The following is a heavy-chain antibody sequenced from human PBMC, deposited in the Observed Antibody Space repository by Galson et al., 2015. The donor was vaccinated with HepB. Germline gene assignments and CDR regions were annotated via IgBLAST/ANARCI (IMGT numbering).Heavy chain of an antibody. CDR1: GFTFSSYS. D-gene: IGHD3-22*01. J-gene: IGHJ3*02. CDR3: ARDRHYYDSSGYPFDI. CDR2: ISSSSSTI. V-gene: IGHV3-48*01. Sequence: SLRLSCAASGFTFSSYSMNWVRQAPGKGLEWVSYISSSSSTIYYADSVKGRFTISRDNAKNSLYLQMNSLRAEDTAVYYCARDRHYYDSSGYPFDIWGQGTMVTVSS.